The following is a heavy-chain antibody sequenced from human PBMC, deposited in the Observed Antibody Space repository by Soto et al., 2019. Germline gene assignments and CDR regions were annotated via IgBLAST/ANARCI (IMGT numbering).Heavy chain of an antibody. V-gene: IGHV1-18*04. Sequence: AASVKVSCKASGYTFTSYGISWLRQAPGQGLEWMGWISAYNGNTNYAQKLQGRVTMTTDTSTSTAYMELRSLRSDDTAVYYCATYSSSSGNRALYYYYGMDVWGQGTTVTVSS. CDR1: GYTFTSYG. J-gene: IGHJ6*02. CDR2: ISAYNGNT. CDR3: ATYSSSSGNRALYYYYGMDV. D-gene: IGHD6-6*01.